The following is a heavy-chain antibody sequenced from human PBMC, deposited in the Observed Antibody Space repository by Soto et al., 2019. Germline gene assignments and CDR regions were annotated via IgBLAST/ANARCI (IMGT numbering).Heavy chain of an antibody. D-gene: IGHD5-12*01. V-gene: IGHV1-69*13. J-gene: IGHJ4*02. CDR1: GGTFSSSA. Sequence: SVKVSCKASGGTFSSSAISWVRQAPGQGLEWMGGIIPIFGTANYAQKFQGRVTITADESTSTAYMELSSLRSEDTAVYYCARWVARSPPTFDYWGQGTLVTVSS. CDR3: ARWVARSPPTFDY. CDR2: IIPIFGTA.